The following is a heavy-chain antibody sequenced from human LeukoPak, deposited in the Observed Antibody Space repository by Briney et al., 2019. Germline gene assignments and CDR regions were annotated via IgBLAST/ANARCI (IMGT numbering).Heavy chain of an antibody. CDR3: VKGRMSEDGLDC. V-gene: IGHV3-23*01. Sequence: PGGSLRLFCEAPGFTFGKSAMTWVRQTPGKGLERFSSISSSGNTYYADSVQGRFNICRDNSKDLVNLQMSNLRAEDTAIYYCVKGRMSEDGLDCWVQGTLVTVSS. CDR1: GFTFGKSA. D-gene: IGHD5-24*01. CDR2: ISSSGNT. J-gene: IGHJ4*02.